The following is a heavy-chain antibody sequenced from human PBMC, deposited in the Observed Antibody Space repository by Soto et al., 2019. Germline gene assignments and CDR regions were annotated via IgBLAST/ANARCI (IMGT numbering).Heavy chain of an antibody. V-gene: IGHV3-73*02. CDR3: TRHGAYAVGGGSFDH. J-gene: IGHJ5*02. D-gene: IGHD3-16*01. CDR1: GFTFSGST. CDR2: IRSKAYDYAK. Sequence: EVQLVESGGGLVQPGGSLTLSCAASGFTFSGSTIHWVREASGKGLEWVGRIRSKAYDYAKAYTGSVRGRFNISRDDSKNTAFLHMSSLETEDKDVYDCTRHGAYAVGGGSFDHWGQGTLVTVSS.